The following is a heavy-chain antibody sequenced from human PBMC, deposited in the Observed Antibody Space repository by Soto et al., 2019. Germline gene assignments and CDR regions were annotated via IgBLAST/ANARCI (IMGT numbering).Heavy chain of an antibody. V-gene: IGHV3-30-3*01. Sequence: GGSLRLSCAASGFTFSSYAMHWVRQAPGKGLEWVAVISYDGSNKYYADSVKGRFTISRDNSKNTLYLQMNSLRAEDAAVYYCAREGGTDTAMEPRTYYYYGMDVWGQGTTVTVSS. D-gene: IGHD5-18*01. CDR2: ISYDGSNK. CDR1: GFTFSSYA. J-gene: IGHJ6*02. CDR3: AREGGTDTAMEPRTYYYYGMDV.